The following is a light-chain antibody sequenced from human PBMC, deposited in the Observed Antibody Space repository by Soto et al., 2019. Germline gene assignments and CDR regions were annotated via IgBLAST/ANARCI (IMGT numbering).Light chain of an antibody. Sequence: DIQMTQSPSSLSASVGDRVTITCRASQSISSYLNWYQQKPGKAPKLLIYAASSLQSGVPSRFSGSGSGTDFSLTISRLEPEDFAVYYCQQYGGTPWTFGQGTKVDIK. CDR2: AAS. V-gene: IGKV1-39*01. J-gene: IGKJ1*01. CDR1: QSISSY. CDR3: QQYGGTPWT.